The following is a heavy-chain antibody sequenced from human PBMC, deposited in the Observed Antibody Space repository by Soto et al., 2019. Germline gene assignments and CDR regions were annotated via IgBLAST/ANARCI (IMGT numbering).Heavy chain of an antibody. V-gene: IGHV1-69*12. CDR3: ASNVFGETYYYGMDV. D-gene: IGHD3-10*01. J-gene: IGHJ6*02. CDR1: GGTFSSYA. Sequence: QVQLVQSGAEVKKPGSSVKVSCKASGGTFSSYAISWVRQAPGQGLEWMGGIIPIFGTADYAQKFQGRVTITADESTSTAYMELSSLRSEDTAFYYCASNVFGETYYYGMDVWGQGTTVTVSS. CDR2: IIPIFGTA.